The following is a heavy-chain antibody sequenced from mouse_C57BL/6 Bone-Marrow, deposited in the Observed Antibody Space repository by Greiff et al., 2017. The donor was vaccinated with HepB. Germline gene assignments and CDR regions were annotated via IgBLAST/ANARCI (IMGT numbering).Heavy chain of an antibody. CDR2: INPYNGDT. Sequence: VQLKQSGPELVKPGDSVKISCKASGYSFTGYFMNWVMQSHGKSLEWIGRINPYNGDTFYNQKFKGKATLTVDKSSSTAHMELRSLTSEDSAVYYCARERAGYGYFDVWGTGTTVTVSS. CDR1: GYSFTGYF. CDR3: ARERAGYGYFDV. J-gene: IGHJ1*03. D-gene: IGHD3-3*01. V-gene: IGHV1-20*01.